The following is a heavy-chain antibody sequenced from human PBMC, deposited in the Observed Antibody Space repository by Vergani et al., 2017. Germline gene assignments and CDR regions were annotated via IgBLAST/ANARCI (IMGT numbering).Heavy chain of an antibody. V-gene: IGHV4-39*07. CDR1: GGPISSSRYY. J-gene: IGHJ3*02. CDR2: IYYSGST. CDR3: ARDLNWSNDAFDI. D-gene: IGHD1-1*01. Sequence: QLQLQESGPGLVKPSETLSLTCTVSGGPISSSRYYWGWIRQPPGKGLEWIGSIYYSGSTYYNPSLKSRVTISVDTSKNQFSLKLSSVTAADTAVYYCARDLNWSNDAFDIWGQGTMVTVSS.